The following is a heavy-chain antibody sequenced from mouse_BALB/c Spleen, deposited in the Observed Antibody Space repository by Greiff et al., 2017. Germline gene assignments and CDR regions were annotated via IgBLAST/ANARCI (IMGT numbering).Heavy chain of an antibody. D-gene: IGHD2-14*01. CDR1: GFTFSSFG. CDR2: ISSGSSTI. Sequence: EVKLVESGGGLVQPGGSRKLSCAASGFTFSSFGMHWVRQAPEKGLEWVAYISSGSSTIYYADTVKGRFTISRDNPKNTLFLQMTSLRSEDTAMYYCARSWRYDEGGYYAMDYWGQGTSVTVSS. V-gene: IGHV5-17*02. J-gene: IGHJ4*01. CDR3: ARSWRYDEGGYYAMDY.